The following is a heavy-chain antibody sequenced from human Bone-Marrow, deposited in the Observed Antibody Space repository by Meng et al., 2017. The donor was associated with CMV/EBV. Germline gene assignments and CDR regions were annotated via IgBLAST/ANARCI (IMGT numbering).Heavy chain of an antibody. V-gene: IGHV4-34*01. CDR3: ARGRHIAARPFYY. CDR2: INHSGST. J-gene: IGHJ4*02. D-gene: IGHD6-6*01. CDR1: GGSFSGYY. Sequence: QVQLQQGGAGLLKPSETLSLTCAVYGGSFSGYYWSWIRQPPGKGLEWIGEINHSGSTNYNPSLKSRVTISVDTSKNQFSLKLSSVTAADTAVYYCARGRHIAARPFYYWGQGTLVTVSS.